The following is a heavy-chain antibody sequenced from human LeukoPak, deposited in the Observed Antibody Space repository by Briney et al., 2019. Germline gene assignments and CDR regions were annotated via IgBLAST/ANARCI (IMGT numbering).Heavy chain of an antibody. V-gene: IGHV4-59*01. J-gene: IGHJ4*02. Sequence: SETLSLTCAVYGGSFSGYYWSWIRQSPGKGLEWIGYIYHTGSTSYSPSLKSRVTISADTSQNQFSLKLSSVTAADTAVYYCASRKLGNDYWGQGTLVTVSS. CDR1: GGSFSGYY. CDR3: ASRKLGNDY. CDR2: IYHTGST. D-gene: IGHD7-27*01.